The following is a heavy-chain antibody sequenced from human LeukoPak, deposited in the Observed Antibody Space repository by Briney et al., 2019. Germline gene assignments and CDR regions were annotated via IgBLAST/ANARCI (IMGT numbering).Heavy chain of an antibody. Sequence: GGSLRLSCAASGFTFSSYGMHWVGQAPGKGLEGVAVIWYDGSNKYYADSVKGRFTISRDNSKNTLYLQMNSLRAEDTAVYYCASFPSYPNNSGMDVWGQGTTVTVSS. J-gene: IGHJ6*02. D-gene: IGHD1/OR15-1a*01. CDR3: ASFPSYPNNSGMDV. V-gene: IGHV3-33*01. CDR2: IWYDGSNK. CDR1: GFTFSSYG.